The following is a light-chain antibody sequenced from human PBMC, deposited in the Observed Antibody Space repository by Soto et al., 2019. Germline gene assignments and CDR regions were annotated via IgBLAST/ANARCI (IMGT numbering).Light chain of an antibody. CDR2: AAP. J-gene: IGKJ4*01. V-gene: IGKV1-39*01. CDR3: QQSYSAPLT. CDR1: QSISTY. Sequence: EIQMTQSPSSLSASVGDRVTISCRSSQSISTYLNWYQHKPGKAPKLLIYAAPSLQSEVPSRFSGSGSGTDFTLTISSLQPEDFATYYCQQSYSAPLTFGGGTKVEIK.